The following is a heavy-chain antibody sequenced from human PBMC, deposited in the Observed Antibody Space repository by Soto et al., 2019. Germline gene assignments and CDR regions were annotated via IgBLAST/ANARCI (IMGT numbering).Heavy chain of an antibody. CDR2: IKSKTDGGTT. J-gene: IGHJ6*02. D-gene: IGHD4-4*01. Sequence: GGSLRLSCAASGFTFSNAWMSWVRQAPGKGLEWVGRIKSKTDGGTTDYAAPVKGRFTISRDDSKNTLYLQMNSLKTEGTAVYYCTTDNDYSNYYYYGMDVWGQGTTVTVS. CDR3: TTDNDYSNYYYYGMDV. V-gene: IGHV3-15*01. CDR1: GFTFSNAW.